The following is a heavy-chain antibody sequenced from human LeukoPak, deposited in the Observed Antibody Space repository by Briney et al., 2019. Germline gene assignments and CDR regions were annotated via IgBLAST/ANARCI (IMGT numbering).Heavy chain of an antibody. D-gene: IGHD3-22*01. CDR3: ARALYYYDSSGLYYYYGMDV. CDR1: GYTFIGYY. V-gene: IGHV1-2*02. CDR2: INPNSGGT. J-gene: IGHJ6*02. Sequence: ASVKVSCKASGYTFIGYYMHWVRQAPGQGLEWMGWINPNSGGTNYAQKFQGRVTMTRDTSISTAYMELSRLRSDDTAVYYCARALYYYDSSGLYYYYGMDVWGQGTTVTVSS.